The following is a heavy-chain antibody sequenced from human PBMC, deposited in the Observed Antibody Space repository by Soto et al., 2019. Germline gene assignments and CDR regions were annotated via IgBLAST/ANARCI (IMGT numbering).Heavy chain of an antibody. Sequence: PSETLSLTCTVSGGSISSYYWSWIRQPPGKGLEWIGYIYYSGSTNYNPSLKSRVTISVDTSKNQFSLKLSSVTAADTAVYYCARHKGMGYYYDSSGYYWFDPWGQGTLVTVSS. CDR1: GGSISSYY. CDR3: ARHKGMGYYYDSSGYYWFDP. V-gene: IGHV4-59*08. J-gene: IGHJ5*02. CDR2: IYYSGST. D-gene: IGHD3-22*01.